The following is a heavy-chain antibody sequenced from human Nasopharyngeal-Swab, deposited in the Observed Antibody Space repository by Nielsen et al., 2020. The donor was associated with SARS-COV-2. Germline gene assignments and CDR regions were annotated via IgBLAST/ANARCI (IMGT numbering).Heavy chain of an antibody. CDR2: IYSGGST. Sequence: GESLKISCAASGFTVSSNYMSWVRQAPGKGLEWVSVIYSGGSTYYADSVKGRFTISRDNSKNTLYLQMNSLRAEDTAVYYCARRPEQYSSGWYGSYYYGMDVWGQGTPVTVSS. D-gene: IGHD6-19*01. J-gene: IGHJ6*02. CDR1: GFTVSSNY. CDR3: ARRPEQYSSGWYGSYYYGMDV. V-gene: IGHV3-53*01.